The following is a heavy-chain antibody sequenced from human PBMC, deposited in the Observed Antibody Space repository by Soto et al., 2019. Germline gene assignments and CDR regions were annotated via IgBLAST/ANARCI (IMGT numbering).Heavy chain of an antibody. D-gene: IGHD6-13*01. Sequence: GGSLRLSCAASGFTFSSYAMHWVRQAPGKGLEWVAVISYDGGNKYYADSVKGRFTISRDNSKNTLYLQMNSLRAEDTAVYYCARDRIAAADYYYYYGMDVWGQGTTVTVSS. CDR2: ISYDGGNK. CDR1: GFTFSSYA. CDR3: ARDRIAAADYYYYYGMDV. V-gene: IGHV3-30-3*01. J-gene: IGHJ6*02.